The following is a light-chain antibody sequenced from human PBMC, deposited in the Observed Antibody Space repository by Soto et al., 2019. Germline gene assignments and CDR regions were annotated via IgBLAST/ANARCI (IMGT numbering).Light chain of an antibody. Sequence: DIQMTQSPSSLSASVGDRVSITCQASQDISHYLNWYQQKPGKAPTLLIYDASNLETGVPSRFSGGGSGTDFTFTISSLQHEDIATYYCQQYDNLPFTFGGGTKVEIK. CDR3: QQYDNLPFT. V-gene: IGKV1-33*01. CDR1: QDISHY. CDR2: DAS. J-gene: IGKJ4*01.